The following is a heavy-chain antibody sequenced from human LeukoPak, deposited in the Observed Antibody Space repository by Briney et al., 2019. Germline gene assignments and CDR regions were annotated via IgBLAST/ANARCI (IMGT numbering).Heavy chain of an antibody. CDR2: ISYSGST. V-gene: IGHV4-59*01. J-gene: IGHJ4*02. CDR3: ARVGRGDYVWGSYSFDY. CDR1: SDSISSYH. D-gene: IGHD3-16*01. Sequence: SETLSLTCTVSSDSISSYHWSWIRQPPGKGLERIGYISYSGSTNYNPSLKSRVTISVDTSENQFSLKVSSVTAADTAVYYCARVGRGDYVWGSYSFDYWGQGTLVTVSS.